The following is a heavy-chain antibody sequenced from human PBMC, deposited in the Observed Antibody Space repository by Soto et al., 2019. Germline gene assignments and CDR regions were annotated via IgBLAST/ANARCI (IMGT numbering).Heavy chain of an antibody. CDR3: ARASIRDYYGMDV. CDR2: ISSSSSYI. V-gene: IGHV3-21*01. CDR1: GFTFSSYS. Sequence: GGSLRLSCAASGFTFSSYSMNWVRQGPGKGLEWVSSISSSSSYIYYADSVKGRFTISRDNAKNSLYLQMNSLRAEDTAVYYCARASIRDYYGMDVWGQGTTVTVSS. J-gene: IGHJ6*02. D-gene: IGHD3-10*01.